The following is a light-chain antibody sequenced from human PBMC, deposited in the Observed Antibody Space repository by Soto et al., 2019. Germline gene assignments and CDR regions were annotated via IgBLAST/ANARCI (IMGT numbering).Light chain of an antibody. CDR3: QSYDSSLSGWV. CDR2: GNS. CDR1: SSNIGAGYD. J-gene: IGLJ3*02. V-gene: IGLV1-40*01. Sequence: QAVVTQPPSVSGAPGQRVTISCTGSSSNIGAGYDVHWYQQLPGTAPKLLIYGNSNRPSGVPDRFSGSKSGTPASLAITGLQAEDEADYYCQSYDSSLSGWVFGGGTQLTVL.